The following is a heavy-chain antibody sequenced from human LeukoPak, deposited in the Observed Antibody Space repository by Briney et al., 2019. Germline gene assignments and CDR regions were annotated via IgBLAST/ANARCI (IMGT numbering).Heavy chain of an antibody. Sequence: SVKVSCKASGGTFSSYAISWVRQAPGQGREWMGRIIPIFGTANYAQKFQGRVTITTDESTSTAYMELSSLRSEDTAVYYCARGIDQGIAAAGTDYYYYMDVWGKGTTVTVSS. V-gene: IGHV1-69*05. J-gene: IGHJ6*03. D-gene: IGHD6-13*01. CDR2: IIPIFGTA. CDR3: ARGIDQGIAAAGTDYYYYMDV. CDR1: GGTFSSYA.